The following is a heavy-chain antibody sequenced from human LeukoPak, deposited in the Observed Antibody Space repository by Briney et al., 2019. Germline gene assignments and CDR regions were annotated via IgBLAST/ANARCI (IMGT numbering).Heavy chain of an antibody. J-gene: IGHJ4*02. CDR3: ARGGYSFDY. Sequence: PGGSLRLSCAAYGISLSGYRMSWVRQALGKGLEWVARLHADGNEKYFVHSVKGRFTVSRDNAKNSLYLQMNSLRVEDTAVYYCARGGYSFDYLGQGTLVTVSS. CDR2: LHADGNEK. V-gene: IGHV3-7*01. CDR1: GISLSGYR. D-gene: IGHD5-12*01.